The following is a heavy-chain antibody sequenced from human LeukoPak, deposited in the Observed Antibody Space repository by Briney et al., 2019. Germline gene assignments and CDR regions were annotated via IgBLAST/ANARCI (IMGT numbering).Heavy chain of an antibody. Sequence: GSSVKVSCKASGGTFSSYAISWVRQAPGQGLEWMGGIIPIFGTANYAQKFQGRVTITTDESTSTAYMELSSLRSEDTAVYYCAGIVDPYYYMDVWGKGTTVTVSS. CDR3: AGIVDPYYYMDV. V-gene: IGHV1-69*05. CDR1: GGTFSSYA. CDR2: IIPIFGTA. D-gene: IGHD3-22*01. J-gene: IGHJ6*03.